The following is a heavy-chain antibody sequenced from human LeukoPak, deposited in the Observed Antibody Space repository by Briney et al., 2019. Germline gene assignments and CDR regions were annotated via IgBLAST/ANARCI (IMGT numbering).Heavy chain of an antibody. CDR2: IDHTGRT. CDR3: ARGQKYRNGYTVTELGSGYFDY. J-gene: IGHJ4*02. V-gene: IGHV4-59*01. Sequence: SETLSLTCTVSDDSITIYYWTWIRQPPGKGLEWIGYIDHTGRTNYNPSLKSRVTISVDTSKNQFSLTLSSVTAADTAVYYCARGQKYRNGYTVTELGSGYFDYWGQGTLVTVSS. CDR1: DDSITIYY. D-gene: IGHD5-18*01.